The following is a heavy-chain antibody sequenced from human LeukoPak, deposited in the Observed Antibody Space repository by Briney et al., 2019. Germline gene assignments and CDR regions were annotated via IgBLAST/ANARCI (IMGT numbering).Heavy chain of an antibody. CDR1: GGTFSSYA. V-gene: IGHV1-69*04. J-gene: IGHJ4*02. D-gene: IGHD3-3*01. CDR3: ARENDFWQSFDY. Sequence: GASVKVSCKASGGTFSSYAISWVRQAPGQGLEWMGRIIPILGIANYAQKFQGRVTITADKSTSTAYMELSSLRSEDTAVYYCARENDFWQSFDYWGQGTLVTVSS. CDR2: IIPILGIA.